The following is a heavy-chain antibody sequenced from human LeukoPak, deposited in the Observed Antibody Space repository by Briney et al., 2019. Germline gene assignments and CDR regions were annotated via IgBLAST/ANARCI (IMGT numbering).Heavy chain of an antibody. CDR1: GYTLTELS. CDR3: ATGNGGCYSLFDY. V-gene: IGHV1-24*01. D-gene: IGHD2-15*01. J-gene: IGHJ4*02. Sequence: ASVKVSCKVSGYTLTELSMHWVRQAPGKGLEWMGGFDPGDGETIYAQKFQGRVTMTEDTSTDTAYMELSSLRSEDTAVYYCATGNGGCYSLFDYWGQGNPGHRLL. CDR2: FDPGDGET.